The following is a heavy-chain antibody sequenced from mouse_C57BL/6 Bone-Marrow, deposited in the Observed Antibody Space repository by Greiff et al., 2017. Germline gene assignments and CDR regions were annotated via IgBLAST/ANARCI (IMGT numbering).Heavy chain of an antibody. CDR1: GFTFSSYG. J-gene: IGHJ2*01. Sequence: EVMLVESGGDLVKPGGSLKLSCAASGFTFSSYGMSWVRQTPDKRLEWVATISSGGSYTYYPDSVKGRFTISRDNAKNTLYLQMSSLKSEDTAMYYCARHDLTTVAAFDYWGQGTTRTVSS. V-gene: IGHV5-6*02. D-gene: IGHD1-1*01. CDR3: ARHDLTTVAAFDY. CDR2: ISSGGSYT.